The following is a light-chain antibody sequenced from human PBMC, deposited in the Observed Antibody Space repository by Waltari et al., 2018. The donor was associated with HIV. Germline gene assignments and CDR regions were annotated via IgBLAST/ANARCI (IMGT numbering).Light chain of an antibody. V-gene: IGKV3-20*01. Sequence: EIVLTQSPGTLSLSPGERATLSCRASQSISSNYLAWYQQRPGPAPRLLIYGATSRATGMPDRFSGSGSGTDFTLTISRLEPEDFAVYYCQQYGSSSITFGQGTRLEIK. CDR2: GAT. J-gene: IGKJ5*01. CDR1: QSISSNY. CDR3: QQYGSSSIT.